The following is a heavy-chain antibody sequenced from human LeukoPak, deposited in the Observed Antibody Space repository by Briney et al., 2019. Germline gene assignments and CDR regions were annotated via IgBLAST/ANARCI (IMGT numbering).Heavy chain of an antibody. V-gene: IGHV1-2*02. Sequence: ASVKVSCKASGYTFTGYYMHWVRQAPGQGLEWMGWINPNSGGTNYAQKFQGRVTMTRDTSISTAYMELSRLRSDDTAVYYCASLLDYYDSSGYWQPDYWGQGTLVTVSS. CDR2: INPNSGGT. CDR1: GYTFTGYY. J-gene: IGHJ4*02. D-gene: IGHD3-22*01. CDR3: ASLLDYYDSSGYWQPDY.